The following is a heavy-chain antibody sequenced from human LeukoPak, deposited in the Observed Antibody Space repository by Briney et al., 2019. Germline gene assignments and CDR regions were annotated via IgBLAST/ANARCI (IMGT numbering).Heavy chain of an antibody. D-gene: IGHD6-13*01. Sequence: GGSLRLSCAASGFTFSSYGMHWVRQAPGKGLEWVAFIRYDGSNRYYADSVKGRFTISRDNSKNTLYLQMNSLRIEDTAVYYCARGTEAAAGIDYWGQGTLVTVSS. CDR1: GFTFSSYG. CDR2: IRYDGSNR. V-gene: IGHV3-30*02. J-gene: IGHJ4*02. CDR3: ARGTEAAAGIDY.